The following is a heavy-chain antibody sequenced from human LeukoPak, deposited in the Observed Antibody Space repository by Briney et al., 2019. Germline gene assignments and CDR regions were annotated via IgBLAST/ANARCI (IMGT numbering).Heavy chain of an antibody. Sequence: SETLSLTCAVYGGSFSGYYWSWIRQPPGKGLEWIGEINHSGSTNYNPSLKSRVTISVDTSKNQSSLKLSSVTAAGTAVYYCARGPGGGAYYYYYYGMDVWGQGTTVTVSS. V-gene: IGHV4-34*01. CDR2: INHSGST. CDR3: ARGPGGGAYYYYYYGMDV. D-gene: IGHD3-16*01. CDR1: GGSFSGYY. J-gene: IGHJ6*02.